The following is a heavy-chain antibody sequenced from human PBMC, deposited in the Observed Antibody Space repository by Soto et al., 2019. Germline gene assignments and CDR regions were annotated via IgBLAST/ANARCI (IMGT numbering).Heavy chain of an antibody. CDR3: ARDGAAAGPFDY. CDR1: GYTFTSYG. Sequence: QVQLVQSGAAVKKPGASVKVSCKASGYTFTSYGISWVRQAPGQGLEWMEWISAYNVNTTYAQKLQSRLTMPTHTTTRTAYTELRSLRSDDEAVNYCARDGAAAGPFDYWGQGTLVTVSS. J-gene: IGHJ4*02. V-gene: IGHV1-18*01. D-gene: IGHD6-13*01. CDR2: ISAYNVNT.